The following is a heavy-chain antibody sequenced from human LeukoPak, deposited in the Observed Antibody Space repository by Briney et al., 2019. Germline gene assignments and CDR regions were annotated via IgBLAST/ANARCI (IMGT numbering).Heavy chain of an antibody. V-gene: IGHV1-2*02. Sequence: GASVKVSCKASGYTFTGYYMHWVRQAPGQGPEWMGWINPSSGGTNYAQKFQGRVTMTRDTSLGTVYMELSRLRSDDTAVYYCATQATSGWHFSWGQGTLVTVSS. CDR2: INPSSGGT. D-gene: IGHD6-19*01. J-gene: IGHJ5*02. CDR3: ATQATSGWHFS. CDR1: GYTFTGYY.